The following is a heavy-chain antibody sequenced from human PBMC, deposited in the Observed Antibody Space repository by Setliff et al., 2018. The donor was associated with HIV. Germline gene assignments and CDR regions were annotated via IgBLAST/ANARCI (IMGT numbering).Heavy chain of an antibody. Sequence: SETLSLTCAVYGGSFSAYYWTWIRQPPGKGLERIGEINHSGSTNYNPSLKSRVTISVDTSKNRFSLKLGSVTAADTAIYYCARSDLDNGSGYFDYYSYYMNVWGRGTTVTVSS. CDR2: INHSGST. V-gene: IGHV4-34*01. J-gene: IGHJ6*03. CDR3: ARSDLDNGSGYFDYYSYYMNV. CDR1: GGSFSAYY. D-gene: IGHD3-22*01.